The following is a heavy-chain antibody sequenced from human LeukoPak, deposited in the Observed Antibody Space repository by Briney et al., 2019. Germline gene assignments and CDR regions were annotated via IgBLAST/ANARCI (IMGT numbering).Heavy chain of an antibody. Sequence: PGGSLRLSCAASGFTFSRSDMHWVRQVAGRGLEWVSAICTTGDTYYPGSVKGRFTISRENAKNSLYLQMDSLRVGDTAVYYCARAIAMTRGVNYFDYWGQGTLVAVSS. V-gene: IGHV3-13*01. J-gene: IGHJ4*02. CDR3: ARAIAMTRGVNYFDY. D-gene: IGHD3-10*01. CDR2: ICTTGDT. CDR1: GFTFSRSD.